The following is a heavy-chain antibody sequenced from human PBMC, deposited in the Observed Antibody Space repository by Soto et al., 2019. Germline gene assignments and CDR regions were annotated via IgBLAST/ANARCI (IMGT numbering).Heavy chain of an antibody. D-gene: IGHD2-15*01. Sequence: GGSLRLSCAASGFTFDDYAMHWVRQAPGKGLEWVSGISWNSGSIGYADSVKGRFTISRDNAKNSLYLQMNSLRAEDTALYYCATLSLPHPPDYCSGGSCPWFDPWGQGTLVTVSS. CDR1: GFTFDDYA. J-gene: IGHJ5*02. CDR2: ISWNSGSI. V-gene: IGHV3-9*01. CDR3: ATLSLPHPPDYCSGGSCPWFDP.